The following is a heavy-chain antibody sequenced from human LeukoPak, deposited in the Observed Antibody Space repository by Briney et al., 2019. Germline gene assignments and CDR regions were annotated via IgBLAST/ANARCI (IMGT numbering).Heavy chain of an antibody. D-gene: IGHD6-13*01. CDR3: ASSYSSSWYPGWFDP. Sequence: SETLSLTCTVSGGSISFYYWSWIRQPPGKGLEWIGYIYNSGSTNYNPSLKSRVTISVDTSKNQFSLKLSSVTAADTAVYYCASSYSSSWYPGWFDPWGQGTLVTVSS. CDR2: IYNSGST. CDR1: GGSISFYY. J-gene: IGHJ5*02. V-gene: IGHV4-59*01.